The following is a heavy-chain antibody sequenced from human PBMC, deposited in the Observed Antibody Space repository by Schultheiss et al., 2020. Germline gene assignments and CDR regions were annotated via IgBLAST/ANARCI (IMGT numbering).Heavy chain of an antibody. J-gene: IGHJ6*02. V-gene: IGHV3-33*08. CDR3: AREPIAVAAYYYGMDV. Sequence: GESLKISCAASGFTFSSYGMHWVRQAPGKGLEWVAVIWYDGSNKYYADSVKGRFTISRDNSKNTLYLQMNSLRAEDTAVYYCAREPIAVAAYYYGMDVWGQGTTVTVSS. CDR1: GFTFSSYG. D-gene: IGHD6-19*01. CDR2: IWYDGSNK.